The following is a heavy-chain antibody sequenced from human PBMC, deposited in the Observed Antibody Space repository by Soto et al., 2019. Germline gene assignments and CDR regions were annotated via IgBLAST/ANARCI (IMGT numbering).Heavy chain of an antibody. J-gene: IGHJ4*02. D-gene: IGHD1-1*01. Sequence: QVQLQESGPGLVKPSQTLSLTCTVSGGSISSGGTGSYWTWIRQLPGKGLEWIGYIYYTGNTYYNPSRTSRPTISIDTSENQFSLKLTSVTAADTAVYFCASGHDAYKVRYWGQGTLVTVSS. V-gene: IGHV4-31*03. CDR1: GGSISSGGTGSY. CDR3: ASGHDAYKVRY. CDR2: IYYTGNT.